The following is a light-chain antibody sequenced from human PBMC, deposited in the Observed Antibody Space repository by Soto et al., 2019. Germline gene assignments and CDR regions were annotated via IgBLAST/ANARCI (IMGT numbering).Light chain of an antibody. V-gene: IGKV1-5*03. CDR3: QQHNSYPRT. CDR2: TAS. Sequence: DIQMTQSPSTLSASVGDRVTITCRASQSISTWLAWYQQKPGKAPKLLIYTASNLERGVPSGFSGSGSGTEFTLTISSLQPDDFATYYCQQHNSYPRTFGQGTKVEMK. J-gene: IGKJ1*01. CDR1: QSISTW.